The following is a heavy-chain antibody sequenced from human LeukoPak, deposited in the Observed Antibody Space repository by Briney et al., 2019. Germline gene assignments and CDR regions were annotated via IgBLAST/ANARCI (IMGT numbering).Heavy chain of an antibody. J-gene: IGHJ4*02. CDR1: GGSIDSYY. CDR3: ARVYQSAEYYFDY. V-gene: IGHV4-59*01. D-gene: IGHD2-2*01. Sequence: SETLSLTCTVSGGSIDSYYWSWIRQPPGKGLEWIGYSYYTGSTEYHPSLTSRVTISLDTSKNQFSLKLTSVTAADTAVYYCARVYQSAEYYFDYWGQGNLVSVSS. CDR2: SYYTGST.